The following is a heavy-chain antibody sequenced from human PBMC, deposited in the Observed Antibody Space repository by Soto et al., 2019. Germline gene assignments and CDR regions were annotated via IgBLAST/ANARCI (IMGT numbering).Heavy chain of an antibody. CDR2: IYYSGST. Sequence: PSETLSLTCTVSGGSISSYYWSWIRQPPGKGLEWIGYIYYSGSTNYNPSLKSRVTISVDTSKNQFSLKLSSVTAADTAVYYCARGGFSSWYPFDYWGQGTLVTVSS. D-gene: IGHD6-13*01. CDR3: ARGGFSSWYPFDY. V-gene: IGHV4-59*01. J-gene: IGHJ4*02. CDR1: GGSISSYY.